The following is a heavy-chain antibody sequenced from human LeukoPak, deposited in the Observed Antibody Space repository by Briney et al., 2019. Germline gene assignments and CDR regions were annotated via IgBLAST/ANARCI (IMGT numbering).Heavy chain of an antibody. CDR3: ARDQSAGYSSNDFDY. CDR1: GFTFDDYG. Sequence: PGGSLRLSCAASGFTFDDYGMSWVRQAAGKGLEWVSGINWNGGSTGYADSVKGRFTISRDNAKNSLYLQMNSLRAEDTALYYCARDQSAGYSSNDFDYWGQGTLVTVSS. V-gene: IGHV3-20*04. CDR2: INWNGGST. D-gene: IGHD6-13*01. J-gene: IGHJ4*02.